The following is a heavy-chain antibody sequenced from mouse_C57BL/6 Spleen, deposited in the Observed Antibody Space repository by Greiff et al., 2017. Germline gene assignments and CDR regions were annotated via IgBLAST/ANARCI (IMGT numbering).Heavy chain of an antibody. CDR1: GFSLTSYA. CDR2: IWRGGGT. CDR3: ARRGDDYWCFDY. V-gene: IGHV2-9-1*01. Sequence: VKLLESGPGLVEPSQSLSITCTVSGFSLTSYAIRWVRQPPGKGLEWLGVIWRGGGTNYNAAFISRLSISKDNSKSQVFLKMNSLQTDDTAMYYCARRGDDYWCFDYWGKGTTVTVSA. J-gene: IGHJ1*03.